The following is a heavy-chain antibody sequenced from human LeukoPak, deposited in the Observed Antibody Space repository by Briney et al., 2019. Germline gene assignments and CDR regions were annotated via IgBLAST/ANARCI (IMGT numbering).Heavy chain of an antibody. V-gene: IGHV1-8*01. CDR2: MNPNSGNT. J-gene: IGHJ6*03. Sequence: ASVKVSCKASGYTFTSYDINWVRQATGQGLEWMGWMNPNSGNTGYAQKLQGRVTMTRNTSISTAYMELSSLRSEDTAVYFCARKGPAAYFYDYMDVWGKGTTVTVSS. CDR3: ARKGPAAYFYDYMDV. D-gene: IGHD2-2*01. CDR1: GYTFTSYD.